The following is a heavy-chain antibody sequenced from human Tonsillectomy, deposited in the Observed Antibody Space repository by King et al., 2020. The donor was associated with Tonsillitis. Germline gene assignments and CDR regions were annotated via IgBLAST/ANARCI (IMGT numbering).Heavy chain of an antibody. CDR3: ARASPGYDILTGYYLADY. V-gene: IGHV1-18*01. CDR2: ISAYNGNT. J-gene: IGHJ4*02. Sequence: VQLVESGAEVKKPGASVKVSCKASGYTFTSYGISWVRQAPGQGLEWMGWISAYNGNTNYAQILQGRVTMTTDTSTSTAYMELRSLRSDDTAVYYCARASPGYDILTGYYLADYWGQGTLVTVSS. D-gene: IGHD3-9*01. CDR1: GYTFTSYG.